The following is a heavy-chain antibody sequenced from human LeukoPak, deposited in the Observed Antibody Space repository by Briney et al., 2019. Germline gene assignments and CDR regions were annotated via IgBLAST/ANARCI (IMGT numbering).Heavy chain of an antibody. CDR2: INPNSGGT. V-gene: IGHV1-2*02. CDR3: ARDYRWGSGSYRLFDY. D-gene: IGHD3-10*01. CDR1: GYTFTGYY. Sequence: ASVKVSCKASGYTFTGYYMHWVRQAPGQGLEWMGWINPNSGGTNYAQKFQGRVTMTRDTSISTAYMELSRLRSDDTAVYYCARDYRWGSGSYRLFDYWGQGTLVTVSS. J-gene: IGHJ4*02.